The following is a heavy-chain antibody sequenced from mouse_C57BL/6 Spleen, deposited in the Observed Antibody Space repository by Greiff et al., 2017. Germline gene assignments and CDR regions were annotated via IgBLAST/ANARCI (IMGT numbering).Heavy chain of an antibody. CDR2: IYPRSGNT. CDR1: GYTFTSYG. Sequence: VQLQQSGAELARPGASVKLSCKASGYTFTSYGISWVKQRTGQGLEWIGEIYPRSGNTYSNEKFKGKATLTADKSSSTAYMELRSLTSEDSAVYFCANWDNFAYWGQGTLVTVSA. CDR3: ANWDNFAY. D-gene: IGHD4-1*01. V-gene: IGHV1-81*01. J-gene: IGHJ3*01.